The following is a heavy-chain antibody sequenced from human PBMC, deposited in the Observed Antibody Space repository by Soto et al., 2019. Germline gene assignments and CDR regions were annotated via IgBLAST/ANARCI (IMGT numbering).Heavy chain of an antibody. CDR3: ARGLGFSSGWIDY. J-gene: IGHJ4*02. CDR2: IYYSGST. CDR1: GGSISSYY. Sequence: QVQLQESGPGLVKPSETLSLTCTVSGGSISSYYWSWIRQPPGKGLEWIGYIYYSGSTNYNPSLKSRVTISVDMSKNQFSLKLSSVTAADTAVYYCARGLGFSSGWIDYWGQGTLVTVSS. V-gene: IGHV4-59*01. D-gene: IGHD6-19*01.